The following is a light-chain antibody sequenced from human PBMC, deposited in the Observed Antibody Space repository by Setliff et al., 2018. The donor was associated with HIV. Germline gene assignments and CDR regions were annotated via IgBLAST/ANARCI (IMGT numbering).Light chain of an antibody. CDR3: CSYAHSSTYV. J-gene: IGLJ1*01. Sequence: QSVLAQPASVSGSPGQSITISCTGTSSDLGSYNLVSWYQQHPGKAPKLMIYEVTKRPSGVSNRFSGSKSGNTASLTISGLQVEDESGYYCCSYAHSSTYVFGTGTKVTVL. CDR2: EVT. CDR1: SSDLGSYNL. V-gene: IGLV2-23*02.